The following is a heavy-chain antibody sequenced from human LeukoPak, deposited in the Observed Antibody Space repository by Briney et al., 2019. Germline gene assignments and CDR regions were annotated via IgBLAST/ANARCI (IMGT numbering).Heavy chain of an antibody. J-gene: IGHJ4*02. D-gene: IGHD1-26*01. CDR3: AREGVPSLLGSDY. Sequence: ASVKVSCKASGYTFTGYYMHWVRQAPGQGLEWMGWINPNSGGTDYAQKFQGRVTLTRDTSISTLYMDLSGLRSDDAAVYYCAREGVPSLLGSDYWGQGSLVTVSS. CDR1: GYTFTGYY. V-gene: IGHV1-2*02. CDR2: INPNSGGT.